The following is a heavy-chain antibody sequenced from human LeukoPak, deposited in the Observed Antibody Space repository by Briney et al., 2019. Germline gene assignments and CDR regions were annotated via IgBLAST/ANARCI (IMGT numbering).Heavy chain of an antibody. D-gene: IGHD3-9*01. Sequence: PGRSLRLSCAASGFTFSSYAMHWVRQAPGKGLEWVAVISYDGSNKYYADSVKGRFTISRDNSENTLYLQMNSLRAEDTAVYYCARDGGVLRYFDWLLSGGYYFDYWGQGTLVTVSS. CDR3: ARDGGVLRYFDWLLSGGYYFDY. J-gene: IGHJ4*02. CDR1: GFTFSSYA. CDR2: ISYDGSNK. V-gene: IGHV3-30*04.